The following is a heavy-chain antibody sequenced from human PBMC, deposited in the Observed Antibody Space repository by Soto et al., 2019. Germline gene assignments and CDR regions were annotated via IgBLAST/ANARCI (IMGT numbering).Heavy chain of an antibody. CDR3: ARGSSGWYKDACDI. CDR2: ISYDGSNK. J-gene: IGHJ3*02. D-gene: IGHD6-19*01. Sequence: QVQLVESGGGVVQPGRSLRLSCAASGFTFSSYAMHWVRQAPGKGLEWVAVISYDGSNKYYADSVKGRFTISRDNSKNTLYLQMNSLRAEDTAVYYCARGSSGWYKDACDIWGQGTMVTVSS. CDR1: GFTFSSYA. V-gene: IGHV3-30-3*01.